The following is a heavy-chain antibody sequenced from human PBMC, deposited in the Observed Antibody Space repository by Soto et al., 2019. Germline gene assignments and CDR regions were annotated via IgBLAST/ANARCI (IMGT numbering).Heavy chain of an antibody. CDR3: TRPKEFFVRFDSYAMDV. V-gene: IGHV3-49*04. D-gene: IGHD3-3*01. CDR1: GFSFGDYA. CDR2: IRIKASGGTT. J-gene: IGHJ6*01. Sequence: GGSLRLSCTGSGFSFGDYASSWVRWAPGKGLEWVGFIRIKASGGTTEYAASAKGRFTISSDDSKNIAYLQMDSLKTADTAVYYWTRPKEFFVRFDSYAMDVWGQGIMVPVSS.